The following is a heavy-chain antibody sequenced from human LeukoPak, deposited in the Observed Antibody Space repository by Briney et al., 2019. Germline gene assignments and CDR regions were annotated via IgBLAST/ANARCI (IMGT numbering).Heavy chain of an antibody. J-gene: IGHJ4*02. Sequence: SETLSLTCTVSGGSISSSSYYWGWIRQPPGKGLEWIGSIYYSGSTYYNPSLKSRVTISVDTSKNQFSLKLSSVTAADTAVYYCASLHSGGWYEARYWGQGALVTVSS. V-gene: IGHV4-39*07. CDR3: ASLHSGGWYEARY. D-gene: IGHD6-19*01. CDR1: GGSISSSSYY. CDR2: IYYSGST.